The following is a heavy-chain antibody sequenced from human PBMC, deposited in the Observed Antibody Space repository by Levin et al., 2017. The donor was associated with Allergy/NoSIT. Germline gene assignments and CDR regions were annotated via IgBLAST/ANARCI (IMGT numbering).Heavy chain of an antibody. CDR1: GGTFSSYA. D-gene: IGHD3-22*01. V-gene: IGHV1-69*04. J-gene: IGHJ6*02. CDR3: ARDRLIDGYYGMDG. CDR2: IIPILGIA. Sequence: ASVKVSCKASGGTFSSYAISWVRQAPGQGLEWMGRIIPILGIANYAQKFQGRVTITADKSTSTAYMELSSLRSEDTAVYYCARDRLIDGYYGMDGWGQGTTVTVSS.